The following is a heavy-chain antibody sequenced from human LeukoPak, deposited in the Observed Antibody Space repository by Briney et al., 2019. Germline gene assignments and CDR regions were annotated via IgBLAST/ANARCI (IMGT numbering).Heavy chain of an antibody. CDR3: AKDWGATDYYYMDV. D-gene: IGHD1-26*01. J-gene: IGHJ6*03. CDR1: GFTFDDYA. V-gene: IGHV3-9*01. Sequence: GRSLRLSCAASGFTFDDYAMHWVRQAPGKGLEWVSGITWNSGDIGYADSVKGRFTISRDNAKNSLYLQMNSLRAEDTALYYCAKDWGATDYYYMDVWGKGTTVTVS. CDR2: ITWNSGDI.